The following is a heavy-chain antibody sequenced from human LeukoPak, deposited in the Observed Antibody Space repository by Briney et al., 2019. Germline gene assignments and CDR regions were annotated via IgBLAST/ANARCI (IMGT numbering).Heavy chain of an antibody. CDR3: ASIKEAIAFDV. CDR2: IYHSGSA. J-gene: IGHJ3*01. Sequence: SETLSLTCAVSGGSISSSVYSWTWIRQPPGKGLEWIGYIYHSGSAYFNPSLKSRVTMSVDRSKNQFSLKLSSVTAADTAVYYCASIKEAIAFDVWGQGTMVTVSS. CDR1: GGSISSSVYS. V-gene: IGHV4-30-2*01.